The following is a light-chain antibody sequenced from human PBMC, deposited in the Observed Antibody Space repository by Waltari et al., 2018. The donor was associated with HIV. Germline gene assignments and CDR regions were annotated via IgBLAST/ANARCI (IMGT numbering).Light chain of an antibody. J-gene: IGKJ3*01. CDR3: QKYNSAPRT. CDR1: EDIRTF. V-gene: IGKV1-27*01. Sequence: DIQMTQSPSSLSASVGDRVTITCRASEDIRTFLAWYQQKSGKVPKLLIYSASTLQSGVTSRFSGGGSGTDFSLTINNLQPEDAGTYYCQKYNSAPRTFGRGTIVDI. CDR2: SAS.